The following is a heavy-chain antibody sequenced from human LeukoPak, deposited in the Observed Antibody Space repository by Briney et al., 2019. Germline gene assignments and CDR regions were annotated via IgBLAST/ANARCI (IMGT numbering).Heavy chain of an antibody. J-gene: IGHJ5*02. CDR3: ATDGIAVGEGWFDP. Sequence: GASVKISCKVSGYTFTDYYMHWVQQAPGKGLEWMGLVDPEDGETIYAEKFQGRVTITADTSTDTAYMELSSLRSEDTAVYYCATDGIAVGEGWFDPWGQGTLVTVSS. D-gene: IGHD6-19*01. V-gene: IGHV1-69-2*01. CDR1: GYTFTDYY. CDR2: VDPEDGET.